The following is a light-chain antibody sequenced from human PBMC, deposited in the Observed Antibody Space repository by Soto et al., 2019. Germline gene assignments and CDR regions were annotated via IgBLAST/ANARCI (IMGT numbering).Light chain of an antibody. J-gene: IGKJ2*01. V-gene: IGKV3-20*01. Sequence: EIVLTQSPGTLPLSPGERATLSCRASQSVSSSSYLAWYQQKPGQAPRLLIYGASSRATGIPDRFSGSGSGTDFTLTISRLEPEDFAVYYCQQYGSSPSYTFGQGTKLEIK. CDR2: GAS. CDR3: QQYGSSPSYT. CDR1: QSVSSSSY.